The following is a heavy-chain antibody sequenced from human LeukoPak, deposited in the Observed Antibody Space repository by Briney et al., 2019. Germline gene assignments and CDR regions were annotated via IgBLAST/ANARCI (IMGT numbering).Heavy chain of an antibody. CDR1: GFSLKTSGVG. CDR2: IYWDDAR. D-gene: IGHD6-19*01. CDR3: AHRQSTAVAGRFDP. Sequence: SGPTLVEPTQTLTLTCTFSGFSLKTSGVGVGWIRQPPGKALEWFALIYWDDARLYRPSLMNRLTITKDTAKNQVVLTMTNVDPMDTGTYYCAHRQSTAVAGRFDPWGQGTLVTVTS. J-gene: IGHJ5*02. V-gene: IGHV2-5*02.